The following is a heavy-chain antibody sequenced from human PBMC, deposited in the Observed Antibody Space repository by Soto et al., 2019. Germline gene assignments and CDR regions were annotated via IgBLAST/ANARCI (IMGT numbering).Heavy chain of an antibody. CDR3: AREYSSSSGRCYDY. CDR1: GFTLGTYS. Sequence: EVQLVESGGDLVQPGGSLRLSCAASGFTLGTYSRNWVRQAPGKGRGWVSYISSSGSTIYYADSVKGRFTISRDNAKNSLYLQMNSLRDEDTAVYYCAREYSSSSGRCYDYWGQGTLVTVSS. CDR2: ISSSGSTI. J-gene: IGHJ4*02. D-gene: IGHD6-6*01. V-gene: IGHV3-48*02.